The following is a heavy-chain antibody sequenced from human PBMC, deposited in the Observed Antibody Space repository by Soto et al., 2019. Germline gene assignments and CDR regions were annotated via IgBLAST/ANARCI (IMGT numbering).Heavy chain of an antibody. V-gene: IGHV3-73*01. Sequence: GGSLRLSCVASGFAFSDSAIHWVRQSSGKGLEWVGRIKDKGNNYAIAYAASVTGRFTASRDDSKNTAYLQINSLKIEDTAIYFCTRHRIIWANHMTAAVSNDGFDIWGQGTMVTV. CDR3: TRHRIIWANHMTAAVSNDGFDI. CDR1: GFAFSDSA. D-gene: IGHD2-21*02. CDR2: IKDKGNNYAI. J-gene: IGHJ3*02.